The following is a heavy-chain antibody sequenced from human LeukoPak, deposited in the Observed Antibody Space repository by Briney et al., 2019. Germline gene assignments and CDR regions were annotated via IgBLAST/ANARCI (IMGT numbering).Heavy chain of an antibody. Sequence: GESLKISCKGSGYSFTSYWIGWVRQMPGKGLEWMGIIYPGDSDSKYSPSFEGQVTISADKSISTAYLQWSSLKASDTAMYYCARRVYGSGSYRDYYGMDVWGQGTTVTVSS. D-gene: IGHD3-16*02. J-gene: IGHJ6*02. CDR3: ARRVYGSGSYRDYYGMDV. V-gene: IGHV5-51*01. CDR2: IYPGDSDS. CDR1: GYSFTSYW.